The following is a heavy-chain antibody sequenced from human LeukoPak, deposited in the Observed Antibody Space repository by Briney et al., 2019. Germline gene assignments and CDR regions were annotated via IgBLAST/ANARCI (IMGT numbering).Heavy chain of an antibody. CDR1: GVSISSSNYY. D-gene: IGHD6-13*01. CDR3: ARDVVAAAGSWDY. Sequence: SETLSLTCVVSGVSISSSNYYWGWIRQPPGKGLEWIGSIFYGGTTYYNPSLKSRVTISVDTSKNQFSLNLSSVTAADTAVYYCARDVVAAAGSWDYWGQGTLVTVSS. J-gene: IGHJ4*02. V-gene: IGHV4-39*07. CDR2: IFYGGTT.